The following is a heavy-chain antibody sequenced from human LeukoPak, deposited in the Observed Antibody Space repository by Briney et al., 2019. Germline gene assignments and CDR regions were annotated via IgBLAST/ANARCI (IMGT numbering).Heavy chain of an antibody. V-gene: IGHV4-30-2*01. CDR2: IYHSGST. D-gene: IGHD6-6*01. CDR1: GGSISSGGYY. J-gene: IGHJ5*02. Sequence: SETLSLTCTVSGGSISSGGYYWSWIRQPPGKGLEWIGYIYHSGSTYYNPSLKSRVTISVDRSKNQFSLKLSSATAADTAVYSCARVSFRIAARPTDPWGQGTLVTVSS. CDR3: ARVSFRIAARPTDP.